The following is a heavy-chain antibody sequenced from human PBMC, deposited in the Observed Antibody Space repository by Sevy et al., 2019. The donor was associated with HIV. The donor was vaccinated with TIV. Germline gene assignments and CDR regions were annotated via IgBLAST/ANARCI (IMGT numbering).Heavy chain of an antibody. J-gene: IGHJ4*02. D-gene: IGHD2-21*02. CDR1: GFTFSNYA. CDR2: LSGSGGNT. CDR3: AKAGIYCGGDCPNSDY. Sequence: GGSLRLSCAASGFTFSNYAMSWVRQAPGKGLEWVSALSGSGGNTYYADSVKGRFTISRDNSKNTLYLQMNSLRAEDTAVYYCAKAGIYCGGDCPNSDYWGQGTLVTVSS. V-gene: IGHV3-23*01.